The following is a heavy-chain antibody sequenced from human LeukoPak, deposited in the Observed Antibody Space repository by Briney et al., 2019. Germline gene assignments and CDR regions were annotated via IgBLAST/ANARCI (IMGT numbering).Heavy chain of an antibody. CDR2: ISGSGGST. CDR1: GFTLSSYA. D-gene: IGHD2-2*01. V-gene: IGHV3-23*01. Sequence: PGGSLRLSCTASGFTLSSYAMSWVRQAPGKGLEWVSAISGSGGSTYYADSVKGRFTISRDNSKNTLYLQMNSLRAEDTAVYYCAKDRVVVGNWFDPWGQGTLVTVSS. J-gene: IGHJ5*02. CDR3: AKDRVVVGNWFDP.